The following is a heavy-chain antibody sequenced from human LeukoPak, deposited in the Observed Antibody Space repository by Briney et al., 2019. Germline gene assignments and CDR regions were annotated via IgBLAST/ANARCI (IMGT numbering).Heavy chain of an antibody. V-gene: IGHV3-48*01. CDR3: ARAPTFSAPYYFDY. D-gene: IGHD3-10*01. CDR2: ISSSSSTI. CDR1: GFTFSSYS. Sequence: GGSLRLSCAASGFTFSSYSMNWVRQAPGKGLEWVSYISSSSSTIYYADSVKGRFTISRDNAKNSLYLQMNSLRAEDTAVYYCARAPTFSAPYYFDYWGQGTLVTVSS. J-gene: IGHJ4*02.